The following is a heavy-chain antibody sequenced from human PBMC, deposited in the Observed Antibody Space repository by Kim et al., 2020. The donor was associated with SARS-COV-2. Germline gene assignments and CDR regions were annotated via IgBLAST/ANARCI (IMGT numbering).Heavy chain of an antibody. CDR3: ASIYCGAPGCQGRDWFYP. V-gene: IGHV3-7*01. D-gene: IGHD1-26*01. J-gene: IGHJ5*02. CDR2: IKYDGSEK. Sequence: GGSLRLSCAASGFTFSVRWMTWVRQVPGKGLEWVANIKYDGSEKLYADSVKGRFTISRDNVKNSVYLQMTSLRDEDTAVYYCASIYCGAPGCQGRDWFYPWGQGTLVTVSS. CDR1: GFTFSVRW.